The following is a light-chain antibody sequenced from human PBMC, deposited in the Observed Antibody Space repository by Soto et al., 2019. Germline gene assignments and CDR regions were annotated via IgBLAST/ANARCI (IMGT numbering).Light chain of an antibody. J-gene: IGKJ1*01. CDR1: QSVSSSY. CDR3: QQYGSSPWT. V-gene: IGKV3-20*01. CDR2: GTS. Sequence: DIVLTQSPGTLSLSPGERATLCCRASQSVSSSYLAWYQQKPGQAPRPRIYGTSSRAIGIPDRFSGSGSDTDFTLTIGRLAPEDFAVYYCQQYGSSPWTFGQGTMVEIK.